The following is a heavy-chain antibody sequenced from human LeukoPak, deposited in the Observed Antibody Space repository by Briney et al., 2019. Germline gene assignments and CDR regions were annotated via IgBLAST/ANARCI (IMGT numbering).Heavy chain of an antibody. CDR1: GGTFSSYA. Sequence: SVKVSCKASGGTFSSYAISWVRQAPGQGLEWMGRIIPIFGIANYAQKFQGRVTITADKSTSTAYMELSSLRSEDTAAYYRASDLAAAGTLSYWGQGTLVTVSS. V-gene: IGHV1-69*04. D-gene: IGHD6-13*01. CDR3: ASDLAAAGTLSY. CDR2: IIPIFGIA. J-gene: IGHJ4*02.